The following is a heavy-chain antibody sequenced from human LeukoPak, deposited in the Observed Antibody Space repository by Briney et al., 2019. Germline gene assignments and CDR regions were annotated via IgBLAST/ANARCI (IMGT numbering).Heavy chain of an antibody. D-gene: IGHD6-13*01. CDR3: ARAPGTYSSSWLFDY. CDR1: GDSVSNNSVA. Sequence: SQTLSLTCAISGDSVSNNSVAWNWIRHSPSRGLEWLGRTYYRSKWYNDYAVSVRSRITVDPDTSKNQFSLQLNSVTPEDTAVYYCARAPGTYSSSWLFDYWGQGTLVTVSS. V-gene: IGHV6-1*01. J-gene: IGHJ4*02. CDR2: TYYRSKWYN.